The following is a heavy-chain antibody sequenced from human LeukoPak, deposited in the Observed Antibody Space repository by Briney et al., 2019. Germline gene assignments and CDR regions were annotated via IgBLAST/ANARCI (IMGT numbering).Heavy chain of an antibody. J-gene: IGHJ4*02. CDR3: ARDGGYSGYFIDY. Sequence: PGGSLRLSCAASGFTLSSYEMNWVRQAPGKGLEWVSYISSSGSTIYYADSVKGRFTISRDNAKNSLYLQMNSLRAEDTAVYYCARDGGYSGYFIDYWGQGTLVTVSS. CDR1: GFTLSSYE. V-gene: IGHV3-48*03. D-gene: IGHD5-12*01. CDR2: ISSSGSTI.